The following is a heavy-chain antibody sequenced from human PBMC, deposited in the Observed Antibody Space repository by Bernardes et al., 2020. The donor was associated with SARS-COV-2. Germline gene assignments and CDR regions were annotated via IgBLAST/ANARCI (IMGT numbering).Heavy chain of an antibody. J-gene: IGHJ5*02. CDR3: ARLADFWSGYYFDP. Sequence: SETLSLTCTVSGGSISSYYWSWIRQPPGKGLEWIGYIYYSGSTNYNPSLKSRVTISVDTSKNQFSLKLSSVTAADTAVYYCARLADFWSGYYFDPWGQGTLVTVSS. D-gene: IGHD3-3*01. CDR2: IYYSGST. CDR1: GGSISSYY. V-gene: IGHV4-59*08.